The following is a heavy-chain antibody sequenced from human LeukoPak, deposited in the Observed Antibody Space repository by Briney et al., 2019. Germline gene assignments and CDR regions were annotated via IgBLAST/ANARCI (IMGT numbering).Heavy chain of an antibody. J-gene: IGHJ4*02. Sequence: ASVKVSCKASGYTFTSYYMHWVRQAPGQGLEWMGIINHSGGSTSYAQKFQGRVTMTRDTSTSTVYMELSSLRSEDTAVYYCARAGGYSYGYFAWTDDYWGQGTLVTVSS. V-gene: IGHV1-46*01. D-gene: IGHD5-18*01. CDR1: GYTFTSYY. CDR2: INHSGGST. CDR3: ARAGGYSYGYFAWTDDY.